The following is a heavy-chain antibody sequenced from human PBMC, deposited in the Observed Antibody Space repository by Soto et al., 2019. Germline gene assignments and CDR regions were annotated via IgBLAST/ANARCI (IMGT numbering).Heavy chain of an antibody. J-gene: IGHJ5*02. D-gene: IGHD6-13*01. CDR2: IIPIFGTA. CDR3: AKDPLPSIAAETLNWFDP. CDR1: GGTFSSYA. Sequence: ASVKVSRKASGGTFSSYAISWVRQAPGQGLEWMGGIIPIFGTANYAQKFQGRVTITADESTSTAYMELSSLRSEDTAIYYCAKDPLPSIAAETLNWFDPWGQGTLVTVSS. V-gene: IGHV1-69*13.